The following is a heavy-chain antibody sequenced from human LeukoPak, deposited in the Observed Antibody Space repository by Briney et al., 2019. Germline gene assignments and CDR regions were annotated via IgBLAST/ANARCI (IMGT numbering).Heavy chain of an antibody. Sequence: PGGSLRLSCGASGFVFSKYWMHWVRQVPGKGLMGIAHIHSDGRTTYYSDSVKGRFTISRDNAKSSLYLQMNSLRAEDTAFYYCAKGSDSGWYQDYWGQGTLVTVST. V-gene: IGHV3-74*01. D-gene: IGHD6-19*01. CDR1: GFVFSKYW. CDR3: AKGSDSGWYQDY. J-gene: IGHJ4*02. CDR2: IHSDGRTT.